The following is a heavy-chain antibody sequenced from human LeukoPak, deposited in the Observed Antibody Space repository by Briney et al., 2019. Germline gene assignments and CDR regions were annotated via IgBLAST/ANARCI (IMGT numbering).Heavy chain of an antibody. CDR3: ARDWAAAGNDAFDI. D-gene: IGHD6-13*01. CDR2: IYYSGST. CDR1: GGSISSYY. Sequence: SETLSLTCTVSGGSISSYYWSWIRQPPGKGLEWIGYIYYSGSTNYNPSHKSRVTISVDTSKNQFSLKLSSVTAADTAVYYCARDWAAAGNDAFDIWGQGTMVTVSS. J-gene: IGHJ3*02. V-gene: IGHV4-59*01.